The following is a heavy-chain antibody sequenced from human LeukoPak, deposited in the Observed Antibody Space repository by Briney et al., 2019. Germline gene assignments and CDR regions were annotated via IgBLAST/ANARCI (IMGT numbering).Heavy chain of an antibody. CDR2: IYYSGST. CDR3: ARGGWSSTDFDY. J-gene: IGHJ4*02. Sequence: SETLSLTCTVSGGSISSGGYYWSWIRQHPGKGLEWIGYIYYSGSTYYNPSLKSRVTISVDTSKSQFSLKLSSVTAADTAVYYCARGGWSSTDFDYWGQGTLVTVSS. V-gene: IGHV4-31*03. D-gene: IGHD2-2*01. CDR1: GGSISSGGYY.